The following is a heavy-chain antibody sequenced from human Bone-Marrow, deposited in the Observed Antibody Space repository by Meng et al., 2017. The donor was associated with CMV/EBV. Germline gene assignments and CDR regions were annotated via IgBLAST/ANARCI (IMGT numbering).Heavy chain of an antibody. Sequence: GSISSGDYYWGWIRQPPGKGLEWIGYIYYSGSTYYNPSLKSRVTISVDTSKNQFSLKLSSVTAADTAVYYCAREGVYAILGSWFDPWGQGTLVTVSS. J-gene: IGHJ5*02. CDR2: IYYSGST. D-gene: IGHD2-8*01. CDR3: AREGVYAILGSWFDP. CDR1: GSISSGDYY. V-gene: IGHV4-30-4*08.